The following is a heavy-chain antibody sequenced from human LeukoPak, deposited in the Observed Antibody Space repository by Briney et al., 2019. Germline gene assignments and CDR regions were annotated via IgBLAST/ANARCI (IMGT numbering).Heavy chain of an antibody. Sequence: GGSLGLSCAASGFTFSSYSMNWVRQAPGKGLEWVSYISSSSSTIYYADSVKGRFTISRDNSKNTLYLQMNSLRAEDTAVYYCAKAIASPGATTNLAFDIWGQGTMVTVSS. J-gene: IGHJ3*02. CDR3: AKAIASPGATTNLAFDI. D-gene: IGHD1-26*01. V-gene: IGHV3-48*01. CDR2: ISSSSSTI. CDR1: GFTFSSYS.